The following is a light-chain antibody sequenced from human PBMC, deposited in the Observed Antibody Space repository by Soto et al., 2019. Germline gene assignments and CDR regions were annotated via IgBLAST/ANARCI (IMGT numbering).Light chain of an antibody. CDR1: QSVTYN. V-gene: IGKV3-15*01. J-gene: IGKJ1*01. CDR2: GAS. Sequence: TMLTPSPATLSASPGERVTLSCRATQSVTYNLAWYQQKPGQAPRLLIYGASTRATGIPARFSGRGSGTEFTLTVTSLQSEDFAVYYCQQYNDWLWTFGQGTKVDIK. CDR3: QQYNDWLWT.